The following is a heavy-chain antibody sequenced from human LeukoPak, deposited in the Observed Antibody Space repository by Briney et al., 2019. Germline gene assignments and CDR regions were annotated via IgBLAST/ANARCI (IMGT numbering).Heavy chain of an antibody. CDR3: AKGDTTWELPHDY. J-gene: IGHJ4*02. CDR2: ISGSGGST. D-gene: IGHD1-26*01. V-gene: IGHV3-23*01. Sequence: GGSLRLSCAASGFTFSSYAMSWVRQAPGKGLEWVSSISGSGGSTSYADSVKGRFTISRDNSKNTLYLQMNSLRVEDTAVYYCAKGDTTWELPHDYWGQGTLVTVSS. CDR1: GFTFSSYA.